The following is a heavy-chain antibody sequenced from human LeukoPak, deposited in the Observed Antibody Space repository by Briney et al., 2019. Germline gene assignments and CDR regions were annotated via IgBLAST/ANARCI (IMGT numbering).Heavy chain of an antibody. D-gene: IGHD2-2*01. Sequence: GGSLRLSCAASGVTFSSYAMSWVRQAPGKGLEWVSGISGTGSRTYYADSVKGRLTISRDNSKNRLSLQMNSLRAEDTAVYYCAKGTVVVPAAFHFYMDVWGKGTTVTVSS. J-gene: IGHJ6*03. V-gene: IGHV3-23*01. CDR1: GVTFSSYA. CDR2: ISGTGSRT. CDR3: AKGTVVVPAAFHFYMDV.